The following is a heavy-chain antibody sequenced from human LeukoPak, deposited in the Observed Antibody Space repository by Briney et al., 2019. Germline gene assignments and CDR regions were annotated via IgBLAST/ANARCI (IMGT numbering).Heavy chain of an antibody. CDR3: TSGVLWFGELSYFDY. Sequence: GGSLRLSCTASGFTFGDYAMSWVRQAPGKGLERVGFIRSKAYGGTTEYAASVKGRFTISRDDSKSIAYLQRNSLQTEDTAVYYCTSGVLWFGELSYFDYWGQGTLVTVSS. CDR2: IRSKAYGGTT. J-gene: IGHJ4*02. CDR1: GFTFGDYA. V-gene: IGHV3-49*04. D-gene: IGHD3-10*01.